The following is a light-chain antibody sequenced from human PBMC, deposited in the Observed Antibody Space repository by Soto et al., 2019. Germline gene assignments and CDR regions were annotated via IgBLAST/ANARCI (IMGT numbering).Light chain of an antibody. V-gene: IGLV2-23*03. CDR1: SSDVVYYNV. CDR3: CSYATRSTFVV. Sequence: QSALTQPASVSGSPGQSITVSCTGTSSDVVYYNVVSWYQQHPGKAPKLMIYEGSKRPSGVSNRFSGSKSGNTASLTISGLQAEDEADYYCCSYATRSTFVVFGGATKLTVL. J-gene: IGLJ2*01. CDR2: EGS.